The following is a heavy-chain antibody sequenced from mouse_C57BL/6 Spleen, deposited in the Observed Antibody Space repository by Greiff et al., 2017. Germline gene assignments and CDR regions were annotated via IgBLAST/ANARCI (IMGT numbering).Heavy chain of an antibody. CDR3: ARQYDYDVAWFAY. CDR1: GFTFSSYG. J-gene: IGHJ3*01. V-gene: IGHV5-6*01. CDR2: ISSGGSYT. D-gene: IGHD2-4*01. Sequence: EVKVVESGGDLVKPGGSLKLSCAASGFTFSSYGMSWVRQTPDKRLEWVATISSGGSYTYYPDSVKGRFTISSANAKTTLYLQMSSLKSEDTAMYYCARQYDYDVAWFAYWGQGTRV.